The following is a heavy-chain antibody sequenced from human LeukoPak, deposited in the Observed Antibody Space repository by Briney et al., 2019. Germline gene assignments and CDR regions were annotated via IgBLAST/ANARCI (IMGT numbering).Heavy chain of an antibody. CDR3: ASHQYSSSWYYFDY. V-gene: IGHV4-61*07. J-gene: IGHJ4*02. CDR2: IYYSETT. D-gene: IGHD6-13*01. Sequence: WIRXSPGKGLEXXGYIYYSETTDYNPSLKSRVTISIDTSKNQFSMKLSSVTAADTAVYYCASHQYSSSWYYFDYWGQGTLVTVSS.